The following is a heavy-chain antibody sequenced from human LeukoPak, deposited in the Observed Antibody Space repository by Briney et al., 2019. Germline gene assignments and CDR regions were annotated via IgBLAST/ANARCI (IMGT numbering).Heavy chain of an antibody. CDR2: INPNSGGT. J-gene: IGHJ4*02. Sequence: ASVKVSCKASGYTFTGYYMHWVRQAPGQGLEWIGRINPNSGGTNYAQKFQGRVTMTRDTSISTAYMELSRLRSDDTAVYYCARDRLRWLQTFDYWGQGTLVTVSS. D-gene: IGHD5-24*01. CDR1: GYTFTGYY. V-gene: IGHV1-2*06. CDR3: ARDRLRWLQTFDY.